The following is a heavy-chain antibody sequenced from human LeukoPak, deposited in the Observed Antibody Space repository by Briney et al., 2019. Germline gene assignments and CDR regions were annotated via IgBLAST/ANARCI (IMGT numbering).Heavy chain of an antibody. CDR1: GCTFSSYA. Sequence: SVNVSCKASGCTFSSYAISWVRQAPGQGLEWVGGIIPIFGTANYAQKFQGRVTITADNSTSTAYMELSSLRSEDTAVYYCARDLKVLRYFDWLSQDYYYYGMDVWGKGTTVTVSS. CDR3: ARDLKVLRYFDWLSQDYYYYGMDV. J-gene: IGHJ6*04. D-gene: IGHD3-9*01. V-gene: IGHV1-69*06. CDR2: IIPIFGTA.